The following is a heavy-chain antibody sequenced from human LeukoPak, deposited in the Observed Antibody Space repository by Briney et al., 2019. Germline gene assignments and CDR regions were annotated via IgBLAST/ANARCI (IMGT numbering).Heavy chain of an antibody. CDR2: INPDGSRT. D-gene: IGHD1-26*01. J-gene: IGHJ3*02. Sequence: PGGSLRLSCAASGSTFSHYWMHWVRQAPGKGLVWVSRINPDGSRTDYADSVASRFTISRDNAKNTLYLQMNSLRADDTAVYYCSWDHTGKEDIWGQGTMVTVSS. CDR3: SWDHTGKEDI. CDR1: GSTFSHYW. V-gene: IGHV3-74*01.